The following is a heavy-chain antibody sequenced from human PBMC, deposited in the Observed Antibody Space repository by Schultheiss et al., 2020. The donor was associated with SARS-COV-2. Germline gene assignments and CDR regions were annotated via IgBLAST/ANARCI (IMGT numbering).Heavy chain of an antibody. J-gene: IGHJ4*02. CDR2: IYYSGST. Sequence: SETLSLTCTVSGGSVSSGSYYWSWIRQPPGKGLEWIGYIYYSGSTNYNPSLKSRVTISVDTSKNQFSLKLRSVTAADTAVYYCAREMNWGPTFYFDYWDQGTLVTVSS. CDR3: AREMNWGPTFYFDY. D-gene: IGHD7-27*01. CDR1: GGSVSSGSYY. V-gene: IGHV4-61*01.